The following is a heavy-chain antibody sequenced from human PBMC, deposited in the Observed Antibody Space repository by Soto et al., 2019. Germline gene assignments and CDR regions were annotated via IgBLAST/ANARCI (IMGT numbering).Heavy chain of an antibody. D-gene: IGHD3-3*01. V-gene: IGHV1-69*01. Sequence: QVQLVQSGAEVQKPGSSVKVSCKASGGTFSSYAISWVRQAPGQGLEWMGGIIPIFGTANYAQKFQGRVTITADESTSTAYMELSSLRSEDTAVYYCARSALDITIFGVVTAFDYWGQGTLVTVSS. CDR2: IIPIFGTA. J-gene: IGHJ4*02. CDR1: GGTFSSYA. CDR3: ARSALDITIFGVVTAFDY.